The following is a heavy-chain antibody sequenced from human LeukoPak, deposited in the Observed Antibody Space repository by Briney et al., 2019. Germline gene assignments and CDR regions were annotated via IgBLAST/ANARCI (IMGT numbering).Heavy chain of an antibody. CDR3: AREPHIYDILTGYRGYFDY. CDR2: IKQDGSGK. V-gene: IGHV3-7*01. CDR1: GFTFSSFG. J-gene: IGHJ4*02. D-gene: IGHD3-9*01. Sequence: GGSLRLSCAASGFTFSSFGMHWVRQAPGKGLEWVANIKQDGSGKYYVDSVKGRFTISRDNARNSLYLQMNSLRAEDTAVYYCAREPHIYDILTGYRGYFDYWGQGTLVTVSS.